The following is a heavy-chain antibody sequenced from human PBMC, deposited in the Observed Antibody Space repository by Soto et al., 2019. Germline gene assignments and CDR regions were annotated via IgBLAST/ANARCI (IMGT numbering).Heavy chain of an antibody. CDR3: RSAASSGWNGTSDE. CDR2: INPSGGST. CDR1: GYTFTSYY. D-gene: IGHD6-19*01. J-gene: IGHJ4*02. Sequence: ASVKVSCKASGYTFTSYYMNWVRQAPGQGLEWMGIINPSGGSTSYAQKFQSRVTMTRDTSTSTVYVELSSTRSEAAALYQCRSAASSGWNGTSDEWGKETRVTV. V-gene: IGHV1-46*01.